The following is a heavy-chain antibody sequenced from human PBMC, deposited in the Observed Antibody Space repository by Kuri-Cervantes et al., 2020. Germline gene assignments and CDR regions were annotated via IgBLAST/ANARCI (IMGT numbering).Heavy chain of an antibody. CDR3: ARVRGSGSYAYVAD. D-gene: IGHD3-10*01. CDR1: GFTFSSYS. CDR2: ISDSARTI. Sequence: GESLKISCAASGFTFSSYSMNWVRQAPGKGLEWVSYISDSARTIYYTDSVKGRFTISRDNAKNSVYLQMNSLRAEDTAVYHCARVRGSGSYAYVADWGQGILVTVSS. V-gene: IGHV3-48*04. J-gene: IGHJ4*01.